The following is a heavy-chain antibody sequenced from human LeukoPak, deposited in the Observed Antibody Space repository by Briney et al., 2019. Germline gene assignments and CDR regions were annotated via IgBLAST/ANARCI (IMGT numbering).Heavy chain of an antibody. J-gene: IGHJ4*02. CDR2: INPRGGTT. Sequence: ASVKVCCKASGYTFTSYYMHWVRQAPGQGLEWMGIINPRGGTTSYAQKFPGGVTLTRDMSTSTVYMELSSLRSEDTAVYYCARVGLELRAYFDYWGQGTLVTVSS. CDR1: GYTFTSYY. CDR3: ARVGLELRAYFDY. V-gene: IGHV1-46*01. D-gene: IGHD1-7*01.